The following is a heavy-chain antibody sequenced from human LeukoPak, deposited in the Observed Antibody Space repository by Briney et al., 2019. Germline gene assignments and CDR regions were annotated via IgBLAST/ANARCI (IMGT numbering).Heavy chain of an antibody. CDR3: AKSSTRAYFDY. CDR1: GGSFSGYY. Sequence: PSETLSLTCAVYGGSFSGYYWSWIRQPPGKGLEWIGEINHSGSTNYNPSPKSRVTISVDTSKNQFSLKLSSVTAADTAVYYCAKSSTRAYFDYWGQGTLVTVSS. J-gene: IGHJ4*02. V-gene: IGHV4-34*01. D-gene: IGHD6-13*01. CDR2: INHSGST.